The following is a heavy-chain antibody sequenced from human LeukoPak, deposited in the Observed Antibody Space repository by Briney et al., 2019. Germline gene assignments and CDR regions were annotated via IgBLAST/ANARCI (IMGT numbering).Heavy chain of an antibody. D-gene: IGHD3-16*01. CDR2: INHSGST. CDR1: GGSFSGYY. V-gene: IGHV4-34*01. Sequence: PSETLSLTCAVYGGSFSGYYWSWIRQPPGKGLEWIGEINHSGSTNYNPSLKSRVTISVNTSKNQFSLKLSSVTAADTAVYYCARETSQKGAHYMDVWGKGTTVTISS. CDR3: ARETSQKGAHYMDV. J-gene: IGHJ6*03.